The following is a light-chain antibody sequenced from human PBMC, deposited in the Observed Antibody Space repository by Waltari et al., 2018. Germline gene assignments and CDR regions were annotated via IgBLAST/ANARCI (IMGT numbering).Light chain of an antibody. CDR2: RAS. CDR1: QSVGSSS. Sequence: EIVLTQSPGTASLSPGERVTLSCRASQSVGSSSLAWYQQKPGQAPRLFIYRASRRATGIPDGFGGSGSGTDFSLTISRLEPEEFAVYYCQQHGTLPATFGQGTKVEIK. V-gene: IGKV3-20*01. CDR3: QQHGTLPAT. J-gene: IGKJ1*01.